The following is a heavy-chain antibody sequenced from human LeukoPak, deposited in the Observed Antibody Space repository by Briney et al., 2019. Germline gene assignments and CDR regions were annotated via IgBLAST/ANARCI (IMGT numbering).Heavy chain of an antibody. CDR3: ARGDFWSGFYNY. CDR1: GGSISGYY. Sequence: SETLSLTCTVSGGSISGYYWSWIRQPAGKGLEWIGRIYTSGTSNYNPSLKSRVTMSVDTSKNPFSVKLSSVTAADTAVYYCARGDFWSGFYNYWGQGTLVTVSS. V-gene: IGHV4-4*07. D-gene: IGHD3-3*01. CDR2: IYTSGTS. J-gene: IGHJ4*02.